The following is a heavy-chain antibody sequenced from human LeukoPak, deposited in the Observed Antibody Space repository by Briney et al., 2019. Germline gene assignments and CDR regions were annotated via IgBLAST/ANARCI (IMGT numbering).Heavy chain of an antibody. CDR1: GGSISSYY. CDR3: ARVYYDILTGYYLFDY. D-gene: IGHD3-9*01. J-gene: IGHJ4*02. V-gene: IGHV4-59*01. CDR2: IYYSGST. Sequence: SETLSLTCTVSGGSISSYYWSWIRQPPGKGLEWIGYIYYSGSTNYNPSLKSRVTISVDTSKNQFSLKLSSVTAADTAVYYCARVYYDILTGYYLFDYWGQGTLATVSS.